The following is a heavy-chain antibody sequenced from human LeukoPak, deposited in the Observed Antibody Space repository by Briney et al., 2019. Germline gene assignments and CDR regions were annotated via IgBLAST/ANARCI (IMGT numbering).Heavy chain of an antibody. CDR3: ARDRPGGSSLDY. V-gene: IGHV4-4*07. CDR2: IYINGST. D-gene: IGHD6-13*01. J-gene: IGHJ4*02. Sequence: SETLSLTCTVSGGSINSHYWSWIRQPAEKGLEWIGRIYINGSTNYNPSLKSRVTISVDTSKNQFSLKLSSVTAADTAVYYCARDRPGGSSLDYWGQGTLVTVSS. CDR1: GGSINSHY.